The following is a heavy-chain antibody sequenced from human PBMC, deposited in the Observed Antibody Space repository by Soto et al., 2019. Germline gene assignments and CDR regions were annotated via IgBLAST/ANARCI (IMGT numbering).Heavy chain of an antibody. CDR3: AKDVHYDIVTGIEYFDH. D-gene: IGHD3-9*01. J-gene: IGHJ1*01. V-gene: IGHV3-23*01. Sequence: EVQLLESGGGLVQPGESLKISCAVSGFTFSSYAMSWVRPAPGKGLEWVSGISGTGRVTNYAESVKGRFTISRDNPKNTLSLEMKSLRAEDTAVYYCAKDVHYDIVTGIEYFDHWGQGTLVTVSS. CDR2: ISGTGRVT. CDR1: GFTFSSYA.